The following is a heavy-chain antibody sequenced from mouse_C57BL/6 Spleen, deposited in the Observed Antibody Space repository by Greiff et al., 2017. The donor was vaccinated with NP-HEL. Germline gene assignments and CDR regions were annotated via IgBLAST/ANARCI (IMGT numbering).Heavy chain of an antibody. CDR3: ANGYYGYAMDY. D-gene: IGHD2-3*01. J-gene: IGHJ4*01. CDR2: INPNNGGT. Sequence: EVQLQQSGPELVKPGASVKISCKASGYTFTDYYMNWVKQSHGKSLEWIGDINPNNGGTSYNQKFKGKATLTVDKSSITAYMELRSLTSEDSAVYYCANGYYGYAMDYWGQGTSVTVSS. CDR1: GYTFTDYY. V-gene: IGHV1-26*01.